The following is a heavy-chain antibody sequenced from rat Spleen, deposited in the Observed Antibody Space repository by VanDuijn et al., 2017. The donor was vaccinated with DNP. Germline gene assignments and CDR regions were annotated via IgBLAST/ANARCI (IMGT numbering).Heavy chain of an antibody. CDR2: ISTGGGT. CDR3: AKDYHFYAMDA. J-gene: IGHJ4*01. Sequence: EVQLVESGGGLVQPGRSLKLSCAASGFTFSDYGMAWVRQSPTKGLEWVASISTGGGTFYGDSVKGRFTISRDTAKSTLYLQMNSLRSEDTATYYCAKDYHFYAMDAWGQGTSVTVSS. D-gene: IGHD1-1*01. V-gene: IGHV5S13*01. CDR1: GFTFSDYG.